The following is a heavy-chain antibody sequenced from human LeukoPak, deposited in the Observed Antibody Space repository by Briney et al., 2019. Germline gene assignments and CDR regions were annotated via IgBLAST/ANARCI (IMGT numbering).Heavy chain of an antibody. CDR3: ARALAVAGSVGGLVD. CDR2: INSDESST. J-gene: IGHJ4*02. D-gene: IGHD6-19*01. CDR1: GFTFSSYW. V-gene: IGHV3-74*01. Sequence: GGSLRLSCAASGFTFSSYWMHWVRQAPGKGLMWLSRINSDESSTSYADSVKGRFTISRDNAQNTLYLQMNSLRAEDTAVYYCARALAVAGSVGGLVDWGQGTLVTVSS.